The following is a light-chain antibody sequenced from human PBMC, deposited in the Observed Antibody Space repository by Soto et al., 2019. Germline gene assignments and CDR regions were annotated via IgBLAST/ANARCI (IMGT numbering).Light chain of an antibody. J-gene: IGLJ1*01. CDR1: SSDIGGYDY. V-gene: IGLV2-11*01. Sequence: QSVLTQPRSVSGPPGQSVTFSCTGTSSDIGGYDYVSWYQQHPGKAPKLMIYDVTKRPSGVPDRFSGSKSGNTASLTISGLQAEDEADYYCCSYSGSYFYVFGTGTKSPS. CDR2: DVT. CDR3: CSYSGSYFYV.